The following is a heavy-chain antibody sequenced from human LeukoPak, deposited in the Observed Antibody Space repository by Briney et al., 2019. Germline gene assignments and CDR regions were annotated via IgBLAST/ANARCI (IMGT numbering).Heavy chain of an antibody. V-gene: IGHV3-23*01. CDR3: ARAPESSGYYYIWDY. J-gene: IGHJ4*02. Sequence: GWSLRLSCAASGFTFSSYAMSWVRQAPGKGLEWVSVISGSGGSTYYADSVKGRFTISRDNSKNTLYLHMNRLRVEDTAVYYCARAPESSGYYYIWDYWGQGTLVTVSS. D-gene: IGHD3-22*01. CDR2: ISGSGGST. CDR1: GFTFSSYA.